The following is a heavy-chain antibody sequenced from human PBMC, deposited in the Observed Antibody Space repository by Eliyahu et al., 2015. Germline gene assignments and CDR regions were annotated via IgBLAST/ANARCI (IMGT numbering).Heavy chain of an antibody. D-gene: IGHD6-19*01. J-gene: IGHJ5*02. V-gene: IGHV4-34*01. CDR2: INHSGST. Sequence: QVQLQQWGAGLLKPSETLSLTCAVYGGSFXGYYWSWIRQPPGKGLEWIGEINHSGSTNYNPSLKSRVTISVDTSKNQFSLKLSSVTAADTAVYYCARGRGRPPKYSSVNNWFDPWGQGTLVTVSS. CDR1: GGSFXGYY. CDR3: ARGRGRPPKYSSVNNWFDP.